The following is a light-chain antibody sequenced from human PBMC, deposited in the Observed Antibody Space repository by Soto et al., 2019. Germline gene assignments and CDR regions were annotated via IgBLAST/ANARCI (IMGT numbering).Light chain of an antibody. J-gene: IGKJ3*01. CDR3: QQSYRSPQT. CDR1: ESISSY. CDR2: GAS. Sequence: DIQMTQSPSSLSASVGDRVTITCRASESISSYLHWYQQKPGKAPKLLIYGASSLQSGVPSRFSGSGSGTDFTLTISSLQPEDFGTFYCQQSYRSPQTFGPGTKVDIK. V-gene: IGKV1-39*01.